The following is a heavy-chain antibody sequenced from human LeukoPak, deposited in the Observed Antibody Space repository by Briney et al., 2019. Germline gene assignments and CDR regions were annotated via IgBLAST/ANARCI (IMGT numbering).Heavy chain of an antibody. Sequence: PGGSLRLSCAASGFTFSSYSMNWVRQAPGKGLEWVSSISSSSSYIYYADSVKGRFTISRDNAKNSLYLQMNSLRAEDTAVYYCAPERGDGYNKNRLFDYWGQGTLVTVSS. CDR1: GFTFSSYS. J-gene: IGHJ4*02. CDR2: ISSSSSYI. V-gene: IGHV3-21*01. CDR3: APERGDGYNKNRLFDY. D-gene: IGHD5-24*01.